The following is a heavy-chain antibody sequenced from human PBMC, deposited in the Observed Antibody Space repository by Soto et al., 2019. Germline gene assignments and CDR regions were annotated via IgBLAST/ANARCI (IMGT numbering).Heavy chain of an antibody. V-gene: IGHV3-66*01. CDR2: IYSGGST. Sequence: GGSLRLSCAASGFTVSSNYMSWVRQAPGKGLEWVSVIYSGGSTYYADSVKGRFTISRDNSKNTLYLQLNSLRVEDTAMYYCAKKSSGNYPFDYWGQGTQVTVSS. D-gene: IGHD4-4*01. CDR3: AKKSSGNYPFDY. CDR1: GFTVSSNY. J-gene: IGHJ4*02.